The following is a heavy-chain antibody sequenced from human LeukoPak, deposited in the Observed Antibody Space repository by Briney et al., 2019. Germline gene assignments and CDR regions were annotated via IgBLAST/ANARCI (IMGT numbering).Heavy chain of an antibody. Sequence: PSETLSLTCTVSGASTSSASYFWGWIRQPPGKGLESIGTIYYSGRPYFNPSLNSRVTISVDASKNQFSLKLNSVTAADTAVYYCAIGGNTPGYSSSWYGWGQGTLVTVSS. D-gene: IGHD6-13*01. V-gene: IGHV4-39*01. J-gene: IGHJ4*02. CDR2: IYYSGRP. CDR1: GASTSSASYF. CDR3: AIGGNTPGYSSSWYG.